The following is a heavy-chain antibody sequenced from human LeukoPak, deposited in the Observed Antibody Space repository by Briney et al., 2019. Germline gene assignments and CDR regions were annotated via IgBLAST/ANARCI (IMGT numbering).Heavy chain of an antibody. J-gene: IGHJ4*02. CDR3: AKWVYGGYYFDY. D-gene: IGHD4-23*01. V-gene: IGHV1-69*13. CDR1: GGTFSSYA. CDR2: IIPIFGTA. Sequence: SVEVSCKASGGTFSSYAISWVRQAPGQGLEWMGGIIPIFGTANYAQKFQGRVTITADESTSTAYMELSSLRSEDTAVYYCAKWVYGGYYFDYWGQGTLVTVSS.